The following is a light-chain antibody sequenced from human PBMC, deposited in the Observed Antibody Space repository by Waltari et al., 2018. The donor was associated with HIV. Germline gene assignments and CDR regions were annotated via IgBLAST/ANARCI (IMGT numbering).Light chain of an antibody. CDR2: GNN. J-gene: IGLJ2*01. Sequence: QSVLTQPPSVSGAPGQRVTISCTGSSSNIGAGYDVHWYQTLPGTAPELLIYGNNNRPSGVPDRFSGSKSGTSASLAITGLQAEDEADYYCQSYDSSLSGSVFGGGTKLTVL. V-gene: IGLV1-40*01. CDR3: QSYDSSLSGSV. CDR1: SSNIGAGYD.